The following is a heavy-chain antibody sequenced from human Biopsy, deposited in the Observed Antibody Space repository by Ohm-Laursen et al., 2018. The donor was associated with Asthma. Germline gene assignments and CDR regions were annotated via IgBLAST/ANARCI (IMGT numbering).Heavy chain of an antibody. CDR1: GFTFSSYG. CDR3: ARDVDLRSVY. J-gene: IGHJ4*01. CDR2: MSYDGSIK. Sequence: RSLRLSCAAPGFTFSSYGMDWVRQAPGKGLEWVALMSYDGSIKDYADSVKGRFTISRDNSMNTLYLHMNSLRVEDTAVYYCARDVDLRSVYWGQEPWSPSPQ. D-gene: IGHD2-15*01. V-gene: IGHV3-33*05.